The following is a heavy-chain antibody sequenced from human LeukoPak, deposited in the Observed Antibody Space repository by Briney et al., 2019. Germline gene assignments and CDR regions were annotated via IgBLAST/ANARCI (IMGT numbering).Heavy chain of an antibody. J-gene: IGHJ4*02. D-gene: IGHD2/OR15-2a*01. CDR3: SSAHFRDY. CDR2: ISGSGTVT. Sequence: PGGSLRLSCAVSGFTFTTYGMPWVRQAPGKGLVWVSPISGSGTVTYYADSVKGRFTISRDNSKNTLYLQINSLRAEDTAIYYCSSAHFRDYWGQGKLVTVSS. V-gene: IGHV3-23*01. CDR1: GFTFTTYG.